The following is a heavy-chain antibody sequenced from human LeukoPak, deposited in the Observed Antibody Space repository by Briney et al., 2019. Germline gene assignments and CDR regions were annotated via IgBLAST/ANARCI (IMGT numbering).Heavy chain of an antibody. CDR1: GFNLRTFW. Sequence: GGSLRLSCAASGFNLRTFWIHWIRQDAGGRLMWVSRISPDGSVTTYTASVKGRFAISRDNAKNTLYLEMNSLRADDAAIYYCVSDSGLRSGGDSWGQGTPVTVSS. CDR3: VSDSGLRSGGDS. V-gene: IGHV3-74*01. D-gene: IGHD1-26*01. CDR2: ISPDGSVT. J-gene: IGHJ4*02.